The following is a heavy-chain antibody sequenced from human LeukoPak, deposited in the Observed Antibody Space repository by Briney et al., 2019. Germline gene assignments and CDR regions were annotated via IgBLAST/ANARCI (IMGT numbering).Heavy chain of an antibody. Sequence: GGSLRLSCAASGFAISDYSMNWVRQVPGKGLEWVSYISSSSNKVYYADSVKGRFTVSRDNSKNTLYLQMNSLRAEDTAVYYCARDKVDIVATGSHYYYYYYGMDVWGQGTTVTVSS. V-gene: IGHV3-48*01. J-gene: IGHJ6*02. CDR2: ISSSSNKV. D-gene: IGHD5-12*01. CDR1: GFAISDYS. CDR3: ARDKVDIVATGSHYYYYYYGMDV.